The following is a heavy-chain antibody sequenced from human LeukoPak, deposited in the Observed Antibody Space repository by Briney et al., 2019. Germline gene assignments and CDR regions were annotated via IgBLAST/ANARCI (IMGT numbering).Heavy chain of an antibody. CDR1: GGTFSSYA. J-gene: IGHJ4*02. D-gene: IGHD1-26*01. CDR3: ARGVVGATTGAYSFDY. V-gene: IGHV1-69*13. CDR2: IIPIFGTA. Sequence: SVKVSCKASGGTFSSYAISWVRQAPGQGLEWMGGIIPIFGTADYAQKFQGRVTITADESTSTAYMELSSLKSEDTAVYYCARGVVGATTGAYSFDYWGQGTLVTVSS.